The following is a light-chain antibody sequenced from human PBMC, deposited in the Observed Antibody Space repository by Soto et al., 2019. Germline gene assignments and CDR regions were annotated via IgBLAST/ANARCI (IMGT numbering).Light chain of an antibody. CDR2: DVS. V-gene: IGLV2-14*01. CDR3: SSYTSSSLHV. J-gene: IGLJ1*01. CDR1: SSDVGGSNY. Sequence: QSFLTQPASVSGSAGQSITIACTGTSSDVGGSNYVSWYQQLPGKAPKLMIYDVSDRPSGVSNRFSGSKSGNTASLTISGLQAEDEADYYCSSYTSSSLHVFGTGTKVTVL.